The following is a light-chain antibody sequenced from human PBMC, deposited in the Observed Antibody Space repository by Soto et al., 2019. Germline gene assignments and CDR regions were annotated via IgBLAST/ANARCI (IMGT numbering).Light chain of an antibody. V-gene: IGLV2-14*01. CDR3: SSYTTSRTWV. Sequence: QSVLTQPASASGSPGQSITISCTGTSSDVGNYNYVSWYQHHPGKAPKLMIYEVSYRPSGVSVRFSGSKSGNTASLTISGLQAEDEANYYCSSYTTSRTWVFGGGTKVTVL. CDR2: EVS. CDR1: SSDVGNYNY. J-gene: IGLJ3*02.